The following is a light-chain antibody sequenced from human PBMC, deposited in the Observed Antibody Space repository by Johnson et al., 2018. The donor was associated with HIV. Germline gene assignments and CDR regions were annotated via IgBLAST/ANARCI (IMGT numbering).Light chain of an antibody. CDR3: GTWDNSLRAPYV. Sequence: QSVLTQPPSVSAAPGQRVTISCSGGRSNIGNNYVSWYQQFPGAAPKLLIYENNKRPSGIPDRFSGAKSGTTATLGIPGLQTGDEADYYCGTWDNSLRAPYVFGTGTKVTVL. V-gene: IGLV1-51*02. CDR1: RSNIGNNY. CDR2: ENN. J-gene: IGLJ1*01.